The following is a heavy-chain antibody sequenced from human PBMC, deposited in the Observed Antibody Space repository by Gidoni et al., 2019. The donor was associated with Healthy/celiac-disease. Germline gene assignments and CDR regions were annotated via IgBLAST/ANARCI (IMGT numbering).Heavy chain of an antibody. CDR2: INTNTGNQ. D-gene: IGHD6-13*01. CDR1: GYTFPSSA. Sequence: QVQLVQSGSELKKPGASVKVSCKASGYTFPSSAMNWVRQAPGQGLEWRGWINTNTGNQTYAQVLTGRFGFSLDTAVSTAYLQISSLKAEDTAVYYCARDLRGRGSSWYTDFDYWGQGTLVTVSS. V-gene: IGHV7-4-1*02. CDR3: ARDLRGRGSSWYTDFDY. J-gene: IGHJ4*02.